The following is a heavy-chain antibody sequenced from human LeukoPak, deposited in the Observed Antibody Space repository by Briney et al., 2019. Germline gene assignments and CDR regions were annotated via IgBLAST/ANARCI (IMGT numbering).Heavy chain of an antibody. CDR3: ARAPTIAARYYFDY. Sequence: GESLKISCKGSGYSFSTSWIGWVRQMPGKGLEWMGIIYPRDSDTRYSPSFQGQVTISADKSISTAYLQWSSLKASDTAMYYCARAPTIAARYYFDYWGQGTLVTVSS. V-gene: IGHV5-51*01. CDR1: GYSFSTSW. J-gene: IGHJ4*02. D-gene: IGHD6-25*01. CDR2: IYPRDSDT.